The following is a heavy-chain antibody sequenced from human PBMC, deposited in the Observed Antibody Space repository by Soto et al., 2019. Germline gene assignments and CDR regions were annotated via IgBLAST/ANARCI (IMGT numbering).Heavy chain of an antibody. CDR2: IWYDGSNK. V-gene: IGHV3-33*01. Sequence: QVQLVESGGGVVQPGRSLRLSCAASGFTFSSYGMHWVRQAPGKGLEWVAVIWYDGSNKYYADSVKGRFTISRDNSKNTLYLQMNSLRAEDTAVYYCARESWRMSRGSHWYFDLWGRGTLVTVSS. D-gene: IGHD2-8*02. J-gene: IGHJ2*01. CDR3: ARESWRMSRGSHWYFDL. CDR1: GFTFSSYG.